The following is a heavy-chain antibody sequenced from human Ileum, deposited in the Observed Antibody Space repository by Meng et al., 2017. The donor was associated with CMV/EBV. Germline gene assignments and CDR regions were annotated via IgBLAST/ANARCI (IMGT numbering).Heavy chain of an antibody. CDR1: GGTFSTYA. CDR3: ARNRITIFGVVAYYDLDV. CDR2: IMPVSGTA. Sequence: SVKVSCKASGGTFSTYAISWVRQAPGQGLEWMGGIMPVSGTANYAQKFQGRVTITTDESTPTAYMELSSLRSEDTAVYYCARNRITIFGVVAYYDLDVWGQGTTVTVSS. J-gene: IGHJ6*02. D-gene: IGHD3-3*01. V-gene: IGHV1-69*05.